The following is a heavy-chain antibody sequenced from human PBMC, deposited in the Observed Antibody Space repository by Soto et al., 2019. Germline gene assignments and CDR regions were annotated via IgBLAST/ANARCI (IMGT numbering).Heavy chain of an antibody. Sequence: SETLSLTCTVSGGSISSYYWSWIRQPPGKGLEWIGYIYYSGSTNYNPSLKSRVTISVDTSKNQFSLKLSSVTAADTAVYYCARWGGGLSDAFDIWGQGTMVTVSS. V-gene: IGHV4-59*01. CDR1: GGSISSYY. CDR2: IYYSGST. J-gene: IGHJ3*02. D-gene: IGHD3-16*01. CDR3: ARWGGGLSDAFDI.